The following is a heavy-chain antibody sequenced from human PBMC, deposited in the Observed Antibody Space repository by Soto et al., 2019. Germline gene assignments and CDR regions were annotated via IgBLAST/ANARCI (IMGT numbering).Heavy chain of an antibody. CDR1: GGSISSGDYY. V-gene: IGHV4-30-4*01. J-gene: IGHJ6*02. CDR2: IYYSGST. Sequence: KTSETLSLTCTVSGGSISSGDYYWSWIRQPPGKGLEWIGYIYYSGSTYYNPSLKSRVTISVDTSKNQFSLKLSSVTAADTAVYYCARDNILGILYGGMDVWGQGXTVTVYS. D-gene: IGHD3-3*01. CDR3: ARDNILGILYGGMDV.